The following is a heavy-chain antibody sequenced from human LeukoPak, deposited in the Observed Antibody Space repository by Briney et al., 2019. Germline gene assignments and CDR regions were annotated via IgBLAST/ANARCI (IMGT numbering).Heavy chain of an antibody. CDR3: ARDGQGAGKTYDY. V-gene: IGHV1-2*02. CDR2: INPNSGGT. D-gene: IGHD6-13*01. Sequence: GASAKVSCKASGYTFTGYYMHWVRQAPGQGLEWMGYINPNSGGTKYAQKFQGRITMTRDTSISTAYMELSRLRSDDTAVYYCARDGQGAGKTYDYWGQGALVTVPS. J-gene: IGHJ4*02. CDR1: GYTFTGYY.